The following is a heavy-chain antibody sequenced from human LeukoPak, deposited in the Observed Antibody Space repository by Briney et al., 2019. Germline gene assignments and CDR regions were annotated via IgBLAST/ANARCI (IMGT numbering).Heavy chain of an antibody. CDR2: IKQDGSEK. CDR3: ARDYSSVPEY. V-gene: IGHV3-7*01. Sequence: PGGSLRLSCAASGFTFSSYWMSWVRQAPGKGLEWVANIKQDGSEKYYVDSVKGRFTTSRDNAKNTLYLQLSSLRAEDTAVYYCARDYSSVPEYWGQGTLVTVSS. J-gene: IGHJ4*02. D-gene: IGHD6-19*01. CDR1: GFTFSSYW.